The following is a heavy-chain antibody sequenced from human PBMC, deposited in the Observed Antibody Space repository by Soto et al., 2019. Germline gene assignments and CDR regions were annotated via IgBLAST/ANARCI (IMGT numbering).Heavy chain of an antibody. CDR3: ARGSGDRLDRDFDY. CDR1: GGTFSSYA. CDR2: IIPIFGTA. V-gene: IGHV1-69*13. Sequence: SVKVSCKASGGTFSSYAISWVRQAPGQGLEWMGGIIPIFGTANYAQKFQGRVTITADESTSTAYMELSSLRSEDTAVYYCARGSGDRLDRDFDYWGQGTLVTVSS. J-gene: IGHJ4*02. D-gene: IGHD7-27*01.